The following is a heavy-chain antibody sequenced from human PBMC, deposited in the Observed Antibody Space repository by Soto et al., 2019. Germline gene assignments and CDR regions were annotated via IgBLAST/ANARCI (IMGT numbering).Heavy chain of an antibody. V-gene: IGHV3-23*01. Sequence: QLLESGGGLVQPGGSLRLSCAASEFTFSNYAMTWVRQAPGKGLEWVSLITGSDGRTYYADSVKGRFTISRDNSKNTLFLQMNSLRAEDTAVYYCAKATYDTTFYTSSFDSWGQGTLVTVSS. CDR2: ITGSDGRT. D-gene: IGHD3-22*01. CDR3: AKATYDTTFYTSSFDS. J-gene: IGHJ4*02. CDR1: EFTFSNYA.